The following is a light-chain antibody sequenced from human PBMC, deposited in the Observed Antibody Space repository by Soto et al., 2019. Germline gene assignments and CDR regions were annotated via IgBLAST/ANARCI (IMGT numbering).Light chain of an antibody. J-gene: IGKJ1*01. Sequence: EIVLTQSPGTLSLSPGERATLSCRASQSVSSSYLAWYQQKPGQAPRLLIYGASSRATGIPDRFSGSGSGTYFTLTISRLEPEDFAVYYCQQYRGTFGQGTKVEIK. CDR3: QQYRGT. CDR1: QSVSSSY. CDR2: GAS. V-gene: IGKV3-20*01.